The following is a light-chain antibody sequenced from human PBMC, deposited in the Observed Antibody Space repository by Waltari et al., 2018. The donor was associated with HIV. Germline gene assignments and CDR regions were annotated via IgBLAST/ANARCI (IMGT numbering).Light chain of an antibody. CDR2: RNN. J-gene: IGLJ1*01. Sequence: QSVLTQPPSASGTPGQRVTISCSGRSSNIGSQNVYWYQQLPGTAPNLLIYRNNQRPSGVPDRFSVSKSGTSASLSISGLRSEDEADYYCAAWDDSLSGYVFGTGTKVTVL. CDR3: AAWDDSLSGYV. V-gene: IGLV1-47*01. CDR1: SSNIGSQN.